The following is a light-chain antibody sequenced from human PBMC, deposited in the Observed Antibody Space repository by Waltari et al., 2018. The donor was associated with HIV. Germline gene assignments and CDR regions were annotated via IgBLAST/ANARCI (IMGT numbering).Light chain of an antibody. Sequence: QSVLTQPPSAPGTPGQRIILSCSGSSSNIASDAVYWYQQFPGTAPKLLIFNSNQRPSGVPDRFSASKSGTSASLAISGLQSDDEADYYCATWDHELDSWVFGGGTKLTVL. CDR2: NSN. CDR1: SSNIASDA. V-gene: IGLV1-44*01. CDR3: ATWDHELDSWV. J-gene: IGLJ3*02.